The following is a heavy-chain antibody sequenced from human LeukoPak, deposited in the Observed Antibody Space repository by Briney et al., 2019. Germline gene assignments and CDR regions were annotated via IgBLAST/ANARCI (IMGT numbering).Heavy chain of an antibody. Sequence: GRSLRLSCAASGFTFSSYAMSWVRQAPGKGLEWVSAISGSGGSTYYADSVKGRFTISRDNSKNTLYLQMNSLRAEDTAVYYCAKDLGYCSSTSCYGFFDYWGQGTLVTVSS. CDR3: AKDLGYCSSTSCYGFFDY. CDR2: ISGSGGST. J-gene: IGHJ4*02. D-gene: IGHD2-2*01. CDR1: GFTFSSYA. V-gene: IGHV3-23*01.